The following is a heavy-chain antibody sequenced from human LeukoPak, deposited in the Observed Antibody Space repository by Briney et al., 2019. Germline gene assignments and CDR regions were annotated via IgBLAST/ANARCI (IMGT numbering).Heavy chain of an antibody. D-gene: IGHD3-16*02. CDR3: ARGQEDYDYVWGSYRYLAH. CDR1: GGSFSGYY. V-gene: IGHV4-34*01. Sequence: SETLSLTCAVYGGSFSGYYWSWIRQPPGKGLEWIGEINHSGSTNYNPSLKSRVTISVDTSKNQFSLKLSSVTAADTAVYYRARGQEDYDYVWGSYRYLAHWGQGTLVTVSS. CDR2: INHSGST. J-gene: IGHJ4*02.